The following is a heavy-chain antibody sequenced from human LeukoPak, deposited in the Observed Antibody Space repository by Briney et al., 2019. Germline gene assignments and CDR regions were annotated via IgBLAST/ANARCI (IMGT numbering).Heavy chain of an antibody. D-gene: IGHD2/OR15-2a*01. CDR1: GFTFSDHY. J-gene: IGHJ4*02. CDR2: SRIKADGYIT. CDR3: VRGPNSFGL. Sequence: GGSLRLSCVVSGFTFSDHYLDWVRQSPGRGLEWVGRSRIKADGYITQYAAPVKDRFTISRDESKDSLFLQMNSLKTEDTAMYYCVRGPNSFGLWGQGTPVTVSS. V-gene: IGHV3-72*01.